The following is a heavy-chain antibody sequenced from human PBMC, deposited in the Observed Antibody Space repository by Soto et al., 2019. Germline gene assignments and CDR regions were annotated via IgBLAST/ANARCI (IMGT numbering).Heavy chain of an antibody. J-gene: IGHJ4*02. Sequence: SETLSLTCTVSGGSITSNYWTWIRQPPGKGLEWIGYVYNSGSTNYNPSLKSRVTISEDTSKSQFSLKVNSMTAADTAVYYCARYRREAVAGYTLDNWGQGILVTVSS. CDR2: VYNSGST. CDR3: ARYRREAVAGYTLDN. V-gene: IGHV4-59*01. CDR1: GGSITSNY. D-gene: IGHD6-13*01.